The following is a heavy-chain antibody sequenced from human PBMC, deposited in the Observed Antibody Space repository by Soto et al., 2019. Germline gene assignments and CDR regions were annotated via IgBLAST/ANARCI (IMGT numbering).Heavy chain of an antibody. D-gene: IGHD2-8*01. CDR2: INHSGST. Sequence: SETLSLTCAVYGGSFSGYYWSWIRQPPGKGLEWIGEINHSGSTNYNPSLKSRVTISVDTSKNQFSLKLSSVTAADTAVYYCARGLRYCTNGVCYQDFDYWGQGTLVTVSS. V-gene: IGHV4-34*01. CDR3: ARGLRYCTNGVCYQDFDY. CDR1: GGSFSGYY. J-gene: IGHJ4*02.